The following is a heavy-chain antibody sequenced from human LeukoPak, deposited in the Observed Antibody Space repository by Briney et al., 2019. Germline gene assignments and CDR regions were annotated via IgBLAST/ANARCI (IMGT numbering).Heavy chain of an antibody. J-gene: IGHJ4*02. CDR3: AREMRGYYPHY. Sequence: HPGGSLRLSCAASGFTFSSYAMNWVRQAPGKGLEWVAIVAHDGSFTSYADSVKGRFSITRDDSTLYLEMNSLRVEDTALYYCAREMRGYYPHYWGQGTLLTVSS. CDR2: VAHDGSFT. CDR1: GFTFSSYA. D-gene: IGHD3-3*01. V-gene: IGHV3-30*04.